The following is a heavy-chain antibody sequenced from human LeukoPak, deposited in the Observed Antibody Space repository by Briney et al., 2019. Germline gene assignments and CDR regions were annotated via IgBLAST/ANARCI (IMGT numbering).Heavy chain of an antibody. D-gene: IGHD1-7*01. CDR3: ARTQTGNYPNFDY. CDR1: GGSFSGYY. Sequence: SETLSLTCAVYGGSFSGYYWSWIRQPPGKGLEWIGEINHSGSTNYNPSLKSRVTISVDKSKNQFSLKLSSVTAADTAVYYCARTQTGNYPNFDYWGQGTLVTVSS. V-gene: IGHV4-34*01. CDR2: INHSGST. J-gene: IGHJ4*02.